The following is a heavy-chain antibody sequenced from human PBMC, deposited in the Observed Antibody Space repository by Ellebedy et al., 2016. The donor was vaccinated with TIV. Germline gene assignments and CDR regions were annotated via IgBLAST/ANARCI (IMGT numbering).Heavy chain of an antibody. D-gene: IGHD3-10*01. J-gene: IGHJ6*03. CDR2: INPSGGSP. CDR3: ARDIYYGSGSRGIRYYYYYMDV. Sequence: ASVKVSCXASGYTFTSHYMHWVRQAPGQGLEWMGIINPSGGSPTYAQKLQGRVTMTRDTSTSTVYMELSSLTSEDTAVYYCARDIYYGSGSRGIRYYYYYMDVWGQGTTVTVSS. V-gene: IGHV1-46*03. CDR1: GYTFTSHY.